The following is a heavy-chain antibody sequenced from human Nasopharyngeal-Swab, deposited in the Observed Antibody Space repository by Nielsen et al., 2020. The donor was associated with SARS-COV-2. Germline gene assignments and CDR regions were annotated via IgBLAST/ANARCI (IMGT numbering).Heavy chain of an antibody. Sequence: SVKVSCKASGGTFSSYAISWVRQAPGQGLEWMGGIIPIFGTANYAQKFQGRVTITADESTSTAYVELSSLRSEDTAVYYCARFYDYVWGSYPQWTAFDIWGQGTMVTVSS. D-gene: IGHD3-16*02. CDR3: ARFYDYVWGSYPQWTAFDI. J-gene: IGHJ3*02. CDR2: IIPIFGTA. CDR1: GGTFSSYA. V-gene: IGHV1-69*13.